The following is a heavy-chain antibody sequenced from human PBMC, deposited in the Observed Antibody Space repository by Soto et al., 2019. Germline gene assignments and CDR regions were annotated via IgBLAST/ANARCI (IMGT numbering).Heavy chain of an antibody. CDR3: ARMNVDSYQFYYAMDV. CDR2: IFSDNER. D-gene: IGHD4-17*01. CDR1: GFSLTTGKMG. V-gene: IGHV2-26*01. Sequence: SGPTLVNPIETLTLTCTVSGFSLTTGKMGVSWIRQPPGKALEWLAHIFSDNERSYSTSLQGRLTISKDTSGSQVVLSMTNVDPVDTATYYCARMNVDSYQFYYAMDVWGQGTTVTVSS. J-gene: IGHJ6*02.